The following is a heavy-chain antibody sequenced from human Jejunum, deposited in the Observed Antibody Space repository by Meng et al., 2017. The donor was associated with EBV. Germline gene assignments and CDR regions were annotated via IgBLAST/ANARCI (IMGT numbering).Heavy chain of an antibody. CDR2: ISGSGSNT. V-gene: IGHV3-23*01. Sequence: GLLLGCGGGFVQPWGSLRLSCIANGFTFSSYAMSWVRQAPGKGLEWVSGISGSGSNTYYADSVKGRFSISRDNSKNTLSLQLSSLRADDTAVYYCAKDFYYDTRALFGHWGQGTLVTVSS. CDR3: AKDFYYDTRALFGH. CDR1: GFTFSSYA. J-gene: IGHJ4*02. D-gene: IGHD3-22*01.